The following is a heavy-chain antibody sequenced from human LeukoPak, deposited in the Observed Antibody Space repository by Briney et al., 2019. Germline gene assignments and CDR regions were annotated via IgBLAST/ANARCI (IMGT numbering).Heavy chain of an antibody. CDR2: ISGSGGKT. J-gene: IGHJ4*02. CDR1: GFSFSSYW. D-gene: IGHD1-14*01. Sequence: GGSLRLSCAASGFSFSSYWMSWVRQAPGKGLEWVSAISGSGGKTYYADSVKGRFTISRDNSKNTLYLQMNSLRAEDTAVFYCAKETARPAGVFEYWGQGTRVTVSS. CDR3: AKETARPAGVFEY. V-gene: IGHV3-23*01.